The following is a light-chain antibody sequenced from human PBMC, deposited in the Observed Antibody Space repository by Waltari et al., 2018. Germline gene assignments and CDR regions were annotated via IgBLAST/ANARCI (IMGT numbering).Light chain of an antibody. V-gene: IGKV4-1*01. Sequence: DIVMTQSPDSLAVSLGERATINCKSSQSVLYSSNNQNYLAWFPQKPGQPPHLLIYWASTRESGVPDRFSGSGSGTDFTLTISSLQAEDVAVYYCQQYYSTPYTFGQGTKREIK. J-gene: IGKJ2*01. CDR1: QSVLYSSNNQNY. CDR3: QQYYSTPYT. CDR2: WAS.